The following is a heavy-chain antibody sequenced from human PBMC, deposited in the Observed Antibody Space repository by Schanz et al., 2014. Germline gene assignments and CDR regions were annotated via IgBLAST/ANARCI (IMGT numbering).Heavy chain of an antibody. D-gene: IGHD3-16*01. Sequence: QVQLQESGPGLVEPSQTLSLTCTVSGGSISSAYWSWIRQHPGKGLEWIGFIYYRGNTYYNPSLKSRVSISLDPSKTQFFLNLNSLTAADTAVYYCARHGGIPYYPMDVWGQGTTVTVSS. V-gene: IGHV4-31*03. CDR2: IYYRGNT. CDR1: GGSISSAY. CDR3: ARHGGIPYYPMDV. J-gene: IGHJ6*02.